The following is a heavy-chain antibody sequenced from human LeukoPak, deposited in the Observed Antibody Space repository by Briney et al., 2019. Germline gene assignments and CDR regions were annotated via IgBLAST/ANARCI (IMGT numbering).Heavy chain of an antibody. CDR1: GFTFTTYW. D-gene: IGHD6-19*01. CDR2: IKQDGTEK. Sequence: GGSLRLSCAASGFTFTTYWMSWVRQAPGKGLEWVANIKQDGTEKYYVDSVKGRFTISRDDSKNTLYLQMNSLKTEDTAVYYCTTDSSGSIDYWGQGTLVTVSS. J-gene: IGHJ4*02. CDR3: TTDSSGSIDY. V-gene: IGHV3-7*03.